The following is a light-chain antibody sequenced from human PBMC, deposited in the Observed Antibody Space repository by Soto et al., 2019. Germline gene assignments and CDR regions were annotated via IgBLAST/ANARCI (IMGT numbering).Light chain of an antibody. Sequence: AIQMTQSPSSLSASVGDRVTITCRASQGIRNDLGWYQQKPGKAPKLLIYAASSLQSGVPSRFSCSGSGTDFTLTISSLQPEDFATYYFLQDYNYPLTFVPGTKVDIK. V-gene: IGKV1-6*01. CDR1: QGIRND. CDR2: AAS. J-gene: IGKJ3*01. CDR3: LQDYNYPLT.